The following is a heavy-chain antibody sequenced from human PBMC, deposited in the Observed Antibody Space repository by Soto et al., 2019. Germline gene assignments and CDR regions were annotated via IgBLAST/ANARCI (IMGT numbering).Heavy chain of an antibody. CDR3: ASRVDYDSSGSSFDY. CDR2: IYYSGST. J-gene: IGHJ4*02. V-gene: IGHV4-31*03. Sequence: QVQLQESGPGLVKPSQTLSLTCTVSGGSISSGGYYWSWIRQHPGKGLAWIGYIYYSGSTYYNPSLKSRVTISVDTSKNQFSLKLSSVTVADTAVYYCASRVDYDSSGSSFDYWGQGTLVTVSS. D-gene: IGHD3-22*01. CDR1: GGSISSGGYY.